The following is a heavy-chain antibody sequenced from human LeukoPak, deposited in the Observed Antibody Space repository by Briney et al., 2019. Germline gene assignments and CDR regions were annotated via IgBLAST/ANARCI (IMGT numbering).Heavy chain of an antibody. D-gene: IGHD3-16*01. Sequence: PETLSLTRAVSLGSISGHYWTWIREPPGTGLEWIGQIHYTGKPDYNPSLKSRITISVDTSKNQVSLQVSSVTAADSAIYYCARFGVDYDMDVWGHGTTVTVFS. CDR2: IHYTGKP. J-gene: IGHJ6*02. CDR3: ARFGVDYDMDV. V-gene: IGHV4-59*11. CDR1: LGSISGHY.